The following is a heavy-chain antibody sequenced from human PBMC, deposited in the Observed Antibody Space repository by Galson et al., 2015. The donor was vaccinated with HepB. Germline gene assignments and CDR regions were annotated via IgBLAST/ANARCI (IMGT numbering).Heavy chain of an antibody. CDR3: TKDTSSSWSGGYFDY. V-gene: IGHV3-43*01. CDR2: INWDGDST. D-gene: IGHD6-13*01. J-gene: IGHJ4*02. Sequence: SLRLSCAASGFTFDDYTMHWVRQAPGKGLEWVSLINWDGDSTFYADSVKGRLTISRDNSKNSLYLQMNSLRTEDSALYYCTKDTSSSWSGGYFDYWGQGTLVTVSS. CDR1: GFTFDDYT.